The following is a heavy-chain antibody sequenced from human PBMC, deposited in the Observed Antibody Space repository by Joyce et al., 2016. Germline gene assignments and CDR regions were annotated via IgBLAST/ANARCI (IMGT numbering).Heavy chain of an antibody. CDR2: IRNKANSNST. Sequence: EVQLVESGGGLVQPGGSLRLSCAASGFTFSDHYMDWVRQAPGKGLECIARIRNKANSNSTEYAASVQGRFTISRDDSKNSLYLQMDSLKTENTAVYYCNKDRAPWVQGTLVTVSS. V-gene: IGHV3-72*01. CDR3: NKDRAP. J-gene: IGHJ5*02. D-gene: IGHD3-10*01. CDR1: GFTFSDHY.